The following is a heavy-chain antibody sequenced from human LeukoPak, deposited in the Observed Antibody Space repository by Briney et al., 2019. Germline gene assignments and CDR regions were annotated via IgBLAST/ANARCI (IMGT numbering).Heavy chain of an antibody. Sequence: PGGSLRLSCAASGFTFSSYEMNWVRQAPGKGLEWVSYISSSGSTIYYADSVKGRFTISRYNAKNSLYLQMNSLRADDTAVYYCAEVGITMIGGVWGKGATVTISS. CDR2: ISSSGSTI. CDR3: AEVGITMIGGV. J-gene: IGHJ6*01. V-gene: IGHV3-48*03. D-gene: IGHD3-10*02. CDR1: GFTFSSYE.